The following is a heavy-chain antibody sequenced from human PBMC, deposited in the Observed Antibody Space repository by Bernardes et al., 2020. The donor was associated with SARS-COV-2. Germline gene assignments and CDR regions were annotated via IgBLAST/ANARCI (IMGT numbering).Heavy chain of an antibody. CDR1: GFTLSNYA. Sequence: GGSLRLSCAASGFTLSNYAIAWVRPAPGEGLGWVSGITNGCGSTYYADSVKGRFTVSRDNSKNTLYLEMNSLRAEDTAVYYCARRAVRTRDLDYWGQGAPVTVSS. CDR3: ARRAVRTRDLDY. J-gene: IGHJ4*02. D-gene: IGHD2-2*01. CDR2: ITNGCGST. V-gene: IGHV3-23*01.